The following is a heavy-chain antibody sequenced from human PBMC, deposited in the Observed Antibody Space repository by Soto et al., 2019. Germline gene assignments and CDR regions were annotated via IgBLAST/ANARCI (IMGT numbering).Heavy chain of an antibody. CDR3: AREGGSLNWFDP. D-gene: IGHD1-26*01. Sequence: GGSLRLSCAASGFTFSSYAMNWVRQAPGKGLEWVSVISGSGGSTYYADSVKGRFTISRDNSKNSLYLQMNSLRDEDTAVYYCAREGGSLNWFDPWGQGTLVTVSS. V-gene: IGHV3-23*01. CDR2: ISGSGGST. J-gene: IGHJ5*02. CDR1: GFTFSSYA.